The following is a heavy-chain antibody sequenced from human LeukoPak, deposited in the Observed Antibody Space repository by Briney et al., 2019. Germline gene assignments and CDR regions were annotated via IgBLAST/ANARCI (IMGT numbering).Heavy chain of an antibody. J-gene: IGHJ4*02. CDR2: IYYTGST. CDR1: GGSISNYY. CDR3: TRFEVHGQSDY. V-gene: IGHV4-59*01. Sequence: SETLSLTCTVSGGSISNYYWSWIRQPPGKGLDWIGYIYYTGSTKYNPSLNSRVTISVDTSKNQFSLELRSVTAADTAVYYCTRFEVHGQSDYWGQGTLVTVSS. D-gene: IGHD1-1*01.